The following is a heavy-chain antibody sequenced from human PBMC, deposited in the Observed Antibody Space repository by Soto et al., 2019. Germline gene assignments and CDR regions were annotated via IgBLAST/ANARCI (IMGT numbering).Heavy chain of an antibody. CDR3: ASGVVVPAAPGYYYYGMDV. D-gene: IGHD2-2*01. V-gene: IGHV1-69*06. CDR2: IIPIFGTA. CDR1: GGTFSSYA. Sequence: GASVKVSCKASGGTFSSYAISWVRQAPGQGLKWMGGIIPIFGTANYAQKFQGRVTITADKSTSTAYMELSSLRSEDTAVYYCASGVVVPAAPGYYYYGMDVWGQGTTVTVSS. J-gene: IGHJ6*02.